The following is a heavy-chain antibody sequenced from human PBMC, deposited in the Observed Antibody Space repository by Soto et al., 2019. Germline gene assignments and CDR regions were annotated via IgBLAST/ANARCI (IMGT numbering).Heavy chain of an antibody. J-gene: IGHJ6*02. CDR3: TRQAAAGHYYYYGMDV. V-gene: IGHV3-73*01. Sequence: GGSLRLSCAASGFTFSGSAMHWVRQASGKGLEWVGRIRSKANSYATAYAASVKGRFTISRDDSKNTAYLQMNSLKTEDTAVYYCTRQAAAGHYYYYGMDVWGQGTTVTVSS. CDR1: GFTFSGSA. CDR2: IRSKANSYAT. D-gene: IGHD6-13*01.